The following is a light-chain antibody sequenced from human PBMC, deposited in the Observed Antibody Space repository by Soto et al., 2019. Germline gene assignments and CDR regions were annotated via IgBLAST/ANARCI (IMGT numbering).Light chain of an antibody. CDR2: DAS. J-gene: IGKJ4*01. CDR3: QQRSNWPLT. Sequence: IVLTQSPATLSLSPGERATLSCRASQSVSSYLAWYQQKPGQAPRLLIYDASNKATGIPARFSRSGSGTDFTLTISSLETEDFAVYYGQQRSNWPLTCGGGTKVDIK. CDR1: QSVSSY. V-gene: IGKV3-11*01.